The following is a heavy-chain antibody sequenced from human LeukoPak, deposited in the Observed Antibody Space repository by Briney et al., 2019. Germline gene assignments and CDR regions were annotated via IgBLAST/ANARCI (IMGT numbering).Heavy chain of an antibody. CDR2: INHSGST. CDR1: GGSFSGYY. V-gene: IGHV4-34*01. D-gene: IGHD5-24*01. Sequence: PSETLSLTCAVYGGSFSGYYWSWIRQPPGKGLEWIGEINHSGSTNYNPSPKSRVTISVDTSKNQFSLKLSSVTAADTAVYYCVRGQRWLPFDYWGQGTLVTVSS. CDR3: VRGQRWLPFDY. J-gene: IGHJ4*02.